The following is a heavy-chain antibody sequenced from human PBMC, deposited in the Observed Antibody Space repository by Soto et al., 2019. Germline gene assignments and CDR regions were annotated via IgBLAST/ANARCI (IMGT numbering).Heavy chain of an antibody. CDR1: GGSISSSSYY. D-gene: IGHD1-26*01. Sequence: ASETLSLTCTVSGGSISSSSYYWGWIRQPPGKGLEWIGSIYYSGSTYYNPSLKSRVTISVDTSKNRFSLKLSSVTAADTAVYYCATQEVGGSYVYTFDPWGQGTLVTVSS. CDR3: ATQEVGGSYVYTFDP. CDR2: IYYSGST. J-gene: IGHJ5*02. V-gene: IGHV4-39*02.